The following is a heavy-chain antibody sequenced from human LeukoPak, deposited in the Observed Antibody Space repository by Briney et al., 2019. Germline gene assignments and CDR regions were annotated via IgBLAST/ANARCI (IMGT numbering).Heavy chain of an antibody. CDR3: ATSPFDLYYMDV. D-gene: IGHD2/OR15-2a*01. J-gene: IGHJ6*03. CDR2: ISYDGSNK. V-gene: IGHV3-30-3*01. CDR1: GFTFSSYA. Sequence: HPGRSLRLSCAASGFTFSSYAMHWVRQAPGKGLEWVAVISYDGSNKYYADSVKGRFTISRDNSKNTLYLQMNSLRAEDTAVCYCATSPFDLYYMDVWGKGTTVTVSS.